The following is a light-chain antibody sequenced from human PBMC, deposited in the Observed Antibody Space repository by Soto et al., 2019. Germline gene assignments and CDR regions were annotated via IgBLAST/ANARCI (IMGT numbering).Light chain of an antibody. V-gene: IGKV3-20*01. CDR3: QRYDGSPFYT. J-gene: IGKJ2*01. Sequence: EIVLTQSPGTLSLSPGDRATLSCRAGQSVDNRFLAWYQQKPGQAPRLLFYGTSTRATGIPDRFSGSASGTDFTLTITRLEPEDFAVYYCQRYDGSPFYTFGQGTKVEIK. CDR2: GTS. CDR1: QSVDNRF.